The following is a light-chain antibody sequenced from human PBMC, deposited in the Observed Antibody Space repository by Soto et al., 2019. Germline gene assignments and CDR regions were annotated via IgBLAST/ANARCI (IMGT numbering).Light chain of an antibody. CDR1: SSDVGGYNY. CDR3: SSYTSRSTRV. CDR2: DVS. J-gene: IGLJ1*01. Sequence: QSVLTQPASVSGSPGQSITISCTGTSSDVGGYNYVSCYQPHPGKAPKLMIYDVSNRPSGVSNRFSGSKSGNTASLTISGLQAEDEADYYCSSYTSRSTRVFGTGTKLTVL. V-gene: IGLV2-14*01.